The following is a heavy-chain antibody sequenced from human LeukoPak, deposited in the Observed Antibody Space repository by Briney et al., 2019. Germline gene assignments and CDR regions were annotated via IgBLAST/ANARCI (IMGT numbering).Heavy chain of an antibody. CDR3: ARAEMATILVGHDAFDI. D-gene: IGHD5-24*01. J-gene: IGHJ3*02. Sequence: SETLSLTCTVSGGSISGYYWSWIRQPPGGGLEWIGYIYYIGSTNYNPSLKSRVTISVDTSKNQFSLKLSSVTAADTAVYYCARAEMATILVGHDAFDIWGQGTMVTVSS. V-gene: IGHV4-59*01. CDR2: IYYIGST. CDR1: GGSISGYY.